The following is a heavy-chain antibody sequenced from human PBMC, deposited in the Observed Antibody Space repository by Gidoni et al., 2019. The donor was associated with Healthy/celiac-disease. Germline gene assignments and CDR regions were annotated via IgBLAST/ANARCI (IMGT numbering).Heavy chain of an antibody. CDR3: ARGPYVRAFDI. CDR1: GGSCSGYY. CDR2: INHSGST. J-gene: IGHJ3*02. V-gene: IGHV4-34*01. Sequence: QVQLQQRGAGMLKPSETPSLTRAISGGSCSGYYWSWIRQPPGKGLYLIGEINHSGSTNYNPSLKCRVTISVDTSKNQFSLKLSSVTAADTAVYYCARGPYVRAFDIWGQGTMVTVSS. D-gene: IGHD3-16*01.